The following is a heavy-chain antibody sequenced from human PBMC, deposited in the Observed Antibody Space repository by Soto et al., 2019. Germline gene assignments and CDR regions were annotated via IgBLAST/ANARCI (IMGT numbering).Heavy chain of an antibody. Sequence: QVQLQESGPGLVKPSQTLSLTCTVSGGSISSGGYYWSWIRQHPGKGLEWIGYIYYSGSTYYNPSLKRRVTISVDTSKNQFSRKLSSVTAADTAVYYCARDPNFWSALGGMDVWGQGTTVTVSS. CDR3: ARDPNFWSALGGMDV. CDR2: IYYSGST. CDR1: GGSISSGGYY. V-gene: IGHV4-31*03. J-gene: IGHJ6*02. D-gene: IGHD3-3*01.